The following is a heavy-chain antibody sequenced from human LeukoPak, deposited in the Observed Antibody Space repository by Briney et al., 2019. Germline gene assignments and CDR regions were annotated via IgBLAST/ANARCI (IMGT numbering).Heavy chain of an antibody. D-gene: IGHD4-23*01. CDR1: GGSISSYY. V-gene: IGHV4-4*07. CDR2: IYTSGST. Sequence: SETLSLTCTVSGGSISSYYWSWIRQPAGKGLEWIGRIYTSGSTDYNPSLKSRVTMSLDTPKNQFYLKVTSATAADTAVYYCARGYYDYGGNSWLNWGQGTLVIVSS. J-gene: IGHJ4*02. CDR3: ARGYYDYGGNSWLN.